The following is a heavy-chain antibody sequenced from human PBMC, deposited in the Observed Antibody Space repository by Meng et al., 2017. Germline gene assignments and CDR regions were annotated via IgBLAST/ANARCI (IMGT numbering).Heavy chain of an antibody. Sequence: QVQLVQSGAEVKKPGASVKVSCKASGDTLNTYNMHWVRQAPGQGLEWMGIINPSDNSVAYAQGFQGRLTMTRDTCTSTLYMELTSLQFEDTAIYYCATDNWGPHYWGQGTLVTVSS. D-gene: IGHD7-27*01. V-gene: IGHV1-46*02. CDR2: INPSDNSV. CDR1: GDTLNTYN. CDR3: ATDNWGPHY. J-gene: IGHJ4*02.